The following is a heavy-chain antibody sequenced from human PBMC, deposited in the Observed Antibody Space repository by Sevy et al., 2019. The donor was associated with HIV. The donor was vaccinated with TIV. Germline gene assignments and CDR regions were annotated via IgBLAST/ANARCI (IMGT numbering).Heavy chain of an antibody. Sequence: GGSLRLSCAASGFTFDDYAMHWVRQAPGKGLEWVSVVSWNSASIGYAGSVRGRFTISRDNAKNSLSLQMNSLTSVDTAFYYCTKDLGATLVPGYCYDGTCWPRDGFDIWGHGTMVTVSS. CDR3: TKDLGATLVPGYCYDGTCWPRDGFDI. V-gene: IGHV3-9*01. J-gene: IGHJ3*02. CDR2: VSWNSASI. D-gene: IGHD2-15*01. CDR1: GFTFDDYA.